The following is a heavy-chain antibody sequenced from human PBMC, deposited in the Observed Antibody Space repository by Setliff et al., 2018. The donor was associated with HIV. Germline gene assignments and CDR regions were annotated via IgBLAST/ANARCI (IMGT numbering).Heavy chain of an antibody. V-gene: IGHV1-2*02. CDR1: GYTFSGYY. Sequence: ASVKVSCKASGYTFSGYYMHWVRQAPGQGLEWMGWINPTSGGTNYAQKFQGRVTMTRNTSINTVYMELSSLKSEDTAVYYCARDKSDIVGEVWLDPWGQGTLVTVS. D-gene: IGHD2-21*01. CDR3: ARDKSDIVGEVWLDP. J-gene: IGHJ5*02. CDR2: INPTSGGT.